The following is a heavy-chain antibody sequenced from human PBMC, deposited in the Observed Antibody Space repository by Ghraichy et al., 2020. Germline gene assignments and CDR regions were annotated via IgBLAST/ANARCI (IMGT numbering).Heavy chain of an antibody. CDR1: GYTFTDYY. CDR2: INPNSGGT. D-gene: IGHD7-27*01. J-gene: IGHJ6*02. Sequence: ASVKVSCKASGYTFTDYYMHWVRQAPGQGVEWMGWINPNSGGTNYAQKFQGRVTMTRDTSISTAYMEVRRLRSDDTAVYYCARDLVTGDSYYYYGLDVWGQGTTVTVSS. CDR3: ARDLVTGDSYYYYGLDV. V-gene: IGHV1-2*02.